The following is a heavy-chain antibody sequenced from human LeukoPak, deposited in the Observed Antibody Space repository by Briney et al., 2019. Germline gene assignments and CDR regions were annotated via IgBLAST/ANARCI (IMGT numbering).Heavy chain of an antibody. J-gene: IGHJ4*02. Sequence: GGSLRLSCVGSGFSFSDTWMSWVRQSPGKGLEWVGRIKSKTDGGTTDYAAPVKGRFTISRDDSKNTLYLQMDSLKTEDTAVYYRAPDQRWESFSDFWGQGTLVTVSS. V-gene: IGHV3-15*01. CDR2: IKSKTDGGTT. CDR3: APDQRWESFSDF. CDR1: GFSFSDTW. D-gene: IGHD1-26*01.